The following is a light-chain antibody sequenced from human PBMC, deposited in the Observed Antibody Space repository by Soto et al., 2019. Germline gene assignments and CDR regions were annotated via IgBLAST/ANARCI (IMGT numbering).Light chain of an antibody. CDR2: DVS. J-gene: IGLJ1*01. V-gene: IGLV2-11*01. Sequence: QSALTQPRSVSGSPGQSLTISCTGTSSDVGGYNYVSWYQQPPGKAPKLMIYDVSKRPSGVPDRFSGSKSGNTASLTISGLQAEDEADYYCCSYAGSYTYVFGTGTKVTVL. CDR1: SSDVGGYNY. CDR3: CSYAGSYTYV.